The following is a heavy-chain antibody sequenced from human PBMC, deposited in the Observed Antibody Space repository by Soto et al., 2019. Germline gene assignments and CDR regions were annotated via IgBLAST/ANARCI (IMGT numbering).Heavy chain of an antibody. CDR1: GYNFAVYW. D-gene: IGHD1-1*01. CDR3: ARGWKVAGDAFDI. V-gene: IGHV5-51*01. Sequence: PGQPLKISSKGSGYNFAVYWIGWVRQMPGKGLGWMGMIYPGDSDTRYSPSFQGQVTISVDKSISTAYLQWSSLKASDTAMYYCARGWKVAGDAFDIWGQGTMVTVSS. CDR2: IYPGDSDT. J-gene: IGHJ3*02.